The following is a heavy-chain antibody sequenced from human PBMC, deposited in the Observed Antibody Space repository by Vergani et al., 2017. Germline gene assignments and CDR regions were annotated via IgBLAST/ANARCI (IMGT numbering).Heavy chain of an antibody. CDR2: IYYSGST. CDR3: ARVNPYLGSPVDIVATVDY. Sequence: QLQLQESGPGLVKPSETLSLTCTVSGGSISSSSYYWGWIRQPPGKGLEWIGSIYYSGSTYYNPSLKSRVTISVDTSKNQFSLKLSSVTAADTAVYYCARVNPYLGSPVDIVATVDYWGQGTLVTVSA. CDR1: GGSISSSSYY. J-gene: IGHJ4*02. D-gene: IGHD5-12*01. V-gene: IGHV4-39*07.